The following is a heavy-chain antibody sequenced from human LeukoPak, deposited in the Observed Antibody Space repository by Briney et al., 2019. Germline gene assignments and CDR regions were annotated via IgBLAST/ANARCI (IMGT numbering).Heavy chain of an antibody. J-gene: IGHJ4*02. CDR3: ARGARIAAAGTAYFDY. Sequence: SETLSLTCTVSGGSISSSSYYWGWIRQPPGKGLEWIGYIYYSGSTNYNPSLKSRVTISVDTSKNQFSLKLSSVTAADTAVYYCARGARIAAAGTAYFDYWGQGTLVTVSS. CDR2: IYYSGST. CDR1: GGSISSSSYY. V-gene: IGHV4-61*05. D-gene: IGHD6-13*01.